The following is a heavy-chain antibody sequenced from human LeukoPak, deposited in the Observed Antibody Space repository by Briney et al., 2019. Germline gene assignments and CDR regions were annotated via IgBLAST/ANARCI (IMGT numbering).Heavy chain of an antibody. D-gene: IGHD5-12*01. CDR1: GYTLTSYD. V-gene: IGHV1-8*03. CDR2: MNPDSGNT. Sequence: ASVKVSCKASGYTLTSYDINWVRQATGQGLEWMGWMNPDSGNTGYAQKFQGRVTITRNTSISTAYMELSSLRSEDTAVYYCARGEYSGYDPFDYWGQGTLVTVSS. J-gene: IGHJ4*02. CDR3: ARGEYSGYDPFDY.